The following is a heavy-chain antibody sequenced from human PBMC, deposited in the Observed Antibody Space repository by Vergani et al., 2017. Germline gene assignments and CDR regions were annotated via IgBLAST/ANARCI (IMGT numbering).Heavy chain of an antibody. D-gene: IGHD5-24*01. CDR1: GFSFSDHY. Sequence: QVQLVESGRGLVKPGGSLRLSCAASGFSFSDHYMTWIRQAPGKGLEWVSYISNSGNTIEYADSVKGRFSISRDNAKSSLFLQMDSLRAEDTAVYYCARDHRYYNNYPGTFDIWGQGSMVTVSS. J-gene: IGHJ3*02. CDR2: ISNSGNTI. V-gene: IGHV3-11*01. CDR3: ARDHRYYNNYPGTFDI.